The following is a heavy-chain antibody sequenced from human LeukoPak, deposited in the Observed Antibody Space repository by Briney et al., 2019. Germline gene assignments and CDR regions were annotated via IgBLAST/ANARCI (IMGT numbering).Heavy chain of an antibody. CDR3: VKDTYANSWSSFDV. Sequence: SGGSLRLSCSASGFTFSTYAMHWVRQAPGKGLQFASAINGNGVGTFYADSVKGRFTVSRDNSKNTLYLQMSSLRAEDTALYYCVKDTYANSWSSFDVWGQGTMVTVSS. CDR1: GFTFSTYA. CDR2: INGNGVGT. D-gene: IGHD2-2*01. V-gene: IGHV3-64D*06. J-gene: IGHJ3*01.